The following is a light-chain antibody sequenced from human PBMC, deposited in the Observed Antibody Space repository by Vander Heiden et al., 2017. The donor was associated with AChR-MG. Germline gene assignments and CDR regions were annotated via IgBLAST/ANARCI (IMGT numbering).Light chain of an antibody. V-gene: IGKV1-27*01. J-gene: IGKJ3*01. CDR2: GAS. CDR1: QGIDNY. CDR3: QQNDSAPFT. Sequence: IQMTQSPSFLSASVGDRVTIPCRASQGIDNYLAWYQQKPGKAPNLLIFGASNLQRGVPSRFSGSGSGTDFTLTISSLQPEDVATYYCQQNDSAPFTFGHGTEVDVK.